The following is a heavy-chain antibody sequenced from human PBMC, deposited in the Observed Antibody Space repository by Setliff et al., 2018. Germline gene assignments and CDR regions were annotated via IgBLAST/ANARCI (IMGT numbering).Heavy chain of an antibody. CDR3: AWEQFVPFRDYYMDL. Sequence: SETLSLTCAVYGGSFSTYFWSWIRQPPGKGLEWIGEINHSGDTNYNPSLKSRVTISADTSKNQFSLNLTSVTAADTAVYYCAWEQFVPFRDYYMDLWGQGTLVTVSS. V-gene: IGHV4-34*01. J-gene: IGHJ5*02. CDR2: INHSGDT. D-gene: IGHD6-6*01. CDR1: GGSFSTYF.